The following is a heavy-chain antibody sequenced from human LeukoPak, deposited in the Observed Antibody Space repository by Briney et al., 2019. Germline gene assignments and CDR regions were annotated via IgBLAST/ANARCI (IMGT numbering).Heavy chain of an antibody. CDR1: GGTFSSYA. J-gene: IGHJ4*02. Sequence: ASVKVSCKASGGTFSSYAISWVRRAPGQGLEWMGRIIPILGIANYAQKFQGRVTITADKSTSTAYMELSSLRSEDTAVYYCARDYKGRYSSGWYLNYWGQGTLVTVSS. D-gene: IGHD6-19*01. V-gene: IGHV1-69*04. CDR2: IIPILGIA. CDR3: ARDYKGRYSSGWYLNY.